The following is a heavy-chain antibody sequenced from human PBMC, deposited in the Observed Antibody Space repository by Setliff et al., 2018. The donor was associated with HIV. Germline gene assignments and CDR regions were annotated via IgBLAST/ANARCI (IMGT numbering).Heavy chain of an antibody. J-gene: IGHJ2*01. CDR2: IYHSGST. D-gene: IGHD2-21*02. Sequence: SETLSLTCAVSDYSISSGYYWGWIRQPPGKGLEWIGSIYHSGSTYYNPPLKSRVTISVDTSKNQFSLNLSPVTAADTAVYYCARHDGTYCGGDCYLLGYFDLWGRGTLVTVSS. V-gene: IGHV4-38-2*01. CDR3: ARHDGTYCGGDCYLLGYFDL. CDR1: DYSISSGYY.